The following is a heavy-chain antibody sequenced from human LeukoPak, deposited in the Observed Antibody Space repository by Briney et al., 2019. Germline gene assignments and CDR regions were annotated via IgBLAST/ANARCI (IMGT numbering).Heavy chain of an antibody. V-gene: IGHV4-34*01. D-gene: IGHD2-2*01. CDR1: GGSFSDYY. CDR2: INHSGST. CDR3: ARGRGVVVPAATYWYFHL. J-gene: IGHJ2*01. Sequence: SETLSLTCAVYGGSFSDYYWNRIRQPPGKGLEWIGEINHSGSTNYNPSLKSRVTISVDTSKSQFSLKLRSVTAADTAVYYCARGRGVVVPAATYWYFHLWGRGTLVTVSS.